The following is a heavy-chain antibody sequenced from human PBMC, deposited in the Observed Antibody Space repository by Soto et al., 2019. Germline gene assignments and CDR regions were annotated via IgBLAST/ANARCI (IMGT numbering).Heavy chain of an antibody. J-gene: IGHJ4*02. V-gene: IGHV3-30-3*01. CDR1: GFTFSSYA. Sequence: QVQLVESGGGVVQPGRSLRLSCAASGFTFSSYAMHWVRQAPGKGLEWVAVISYDGSNKYYADSVKGRFTISRDNSKNTLYLQMNSLSAEDTAVYYCARDKSPYSSGWHNRHFDYWGQGTLVIVSS. D-gene: IGHD6-19*01. CDR3: ARDKSPYSSGWHNRHFDY. CDR2: ISYDGSNK.